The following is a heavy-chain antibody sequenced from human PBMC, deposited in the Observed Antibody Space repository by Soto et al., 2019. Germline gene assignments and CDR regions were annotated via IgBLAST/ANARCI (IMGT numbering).Heavy chain of an antibody. D-gene: IGHD2-21*02. CDR3: ARNRGDLAFDY. J-gene: IGHJ4*02. CDR1: GGSISSGDYY. CDR2: IYYSGST. V-gene: IGHV4-30-4*01. Sequence: PSETLSLTCTVSGGSISSGDYYWSWIRQPPGKGPEWIGSIYYSGSTYYNPSLKSRVTISVDTSKNQFSLKLSSVTAADTAVYYCARNRGDLAFDYWGQGTLVTVSS.